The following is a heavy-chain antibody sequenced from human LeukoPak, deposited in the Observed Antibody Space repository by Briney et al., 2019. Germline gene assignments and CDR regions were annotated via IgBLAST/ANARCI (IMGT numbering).Heavy chain of an antibody. CDR1: GYTFTSYT. Sequence: ASVKVSCKASGYTFTSYTIHWVRQAPGQRLEWMGWINAGNGNTKYSQEFQDRVTITRDTSASTAYMELSSLRSEDTAVYYCARVRGSSVRKGYSSSWYDYWGQGTLVTVSS. V-gene: IGHV1-3*03. CDR3: ARVRGSSVRKGYSSSWYDY. CDR2: INAGNGNT. J-gene: IGHJ4*02. D-gene: IGHD6-13*01.